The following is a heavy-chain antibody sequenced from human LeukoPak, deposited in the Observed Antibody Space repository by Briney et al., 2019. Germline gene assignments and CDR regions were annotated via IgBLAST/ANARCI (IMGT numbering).Heavy chain of an antibody. CDR1: GFTFDDYA. CDR2: VSWNSGSI. Sequence: TGGSLRLSCAASGFTFDDYAMHWVRQAPGKGLEWVSGVSWNSGSIGYADSVKGRFPISRDNAKNSLYLQMNSLRAEDMALYYCARTQTYYYDALGGAFDIWGQGTMVTVSS. CDR3: ARTQTYYYDALGGAFDI. D-gene: IGHD3-22*01. J-gene: IGHJ3*02. V-gene: IGHV3-9*03.